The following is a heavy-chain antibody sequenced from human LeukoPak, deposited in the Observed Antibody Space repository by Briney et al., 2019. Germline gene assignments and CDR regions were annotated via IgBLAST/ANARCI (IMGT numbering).Heavy chain of an antibody. J-gene: IGHJ4*02. V-gene: IGHV3-21*01. CDR2: ISSSSSYI. CDR3: ARVQGGGYRTADY. CDR1: GFTFSSYS. Sequence: GGSLRLSCAASGFTFSSYSMNWVRQAPGKGLEWVSSISSSSSYIYYADSVKGRFTISRDNAKNTLFLQMNSLRGEDTAMYYCARVQGGGYRTADYWGQGTLVTVSS. D-gene: IGHD6-19*01.